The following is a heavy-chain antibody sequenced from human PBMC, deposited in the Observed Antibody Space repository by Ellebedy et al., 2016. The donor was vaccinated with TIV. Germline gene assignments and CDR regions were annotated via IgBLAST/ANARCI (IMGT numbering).Heavy chain of an antibody. CDR2: IYYSGDT. V-gene: IGHV4-39*01. J-gene: IGHJ5*01. Sequence: ESLKISCTVSGGSLSRSSYYWGWFRQPPGKGLEWIGNIYYSGDTDYNPSLKSRVTISVDTSKNQFSLKLRSVTAADTAVYYCARNPPTYNWVDSWGQGTLVTVSS. CDR1: GGSLSRSSYY. CDR3: ARNPPTYNWVDS.